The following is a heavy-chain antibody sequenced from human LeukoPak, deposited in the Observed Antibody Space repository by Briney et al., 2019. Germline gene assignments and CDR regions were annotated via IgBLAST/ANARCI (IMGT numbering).Heavy chain of an antibody. CDR2: IYPGDSDT. J-gene: IGHJ3*02. CDR3: ARHPSGGSLDI. D-gene: IGHD3-16*01. Sequence: GESLKSSCKGSGYSFTSYWIGCVRQIPGKGLEWMGIIYPGDSDTRYSPSFQSQVTISTDKSISPAYLQWSSLKASDTAMYYCARHPSGGSLDIWGQGTMVTVSS. CDR1: GYSFTSYW. V-gene: IGHV5-51*01.